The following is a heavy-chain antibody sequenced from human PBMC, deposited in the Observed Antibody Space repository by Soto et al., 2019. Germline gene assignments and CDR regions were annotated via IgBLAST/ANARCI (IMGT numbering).Heavy chain of an antibody. D-gene: IGHD1-26*01. CDR2: IWYDASNK. V-gene: IGHV3-33*01. J-gene: IGHJ5*02. CDR1: GFTFSSYG. CDR3: ARDLAGASISNWFDP. Sequence: ESGGGVVQPGRSLRLSCAASGFTFSSYGMHWVRQAPGKGLEWVAVIWYDASNKYYGDSVKGRFTISRDNSKNTLYLQMNSLRAEDTAVYYCARDLAGASISNWFDPWGQGTLVTVSS.